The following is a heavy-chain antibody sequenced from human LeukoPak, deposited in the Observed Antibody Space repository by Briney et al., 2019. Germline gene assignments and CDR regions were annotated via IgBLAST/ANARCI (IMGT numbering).Heavy chain of an antibody. D-gene: IGHD1-14*01. Sequence: PGGSLRLSRVASVFTFSSYSMNWVRQAPGKGLEWISYFSTSSGTISYADSVKGRLTISRDNAKNSLYLQMNSLRAEDTAVYYCSRDSMYTFVIWGQGTLVTVSS. V-gene: IGHV3-48*01. CDR3: SRDSMYTFVI. CDR2: FSTSSGTI. CDR1: VFTFSSYS. J-gene: IGHJ3*02.